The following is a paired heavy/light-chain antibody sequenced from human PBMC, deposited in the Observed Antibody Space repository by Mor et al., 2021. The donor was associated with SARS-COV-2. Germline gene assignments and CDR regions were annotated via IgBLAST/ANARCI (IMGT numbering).Heavy chain of an antibody. CDR3: ARGFCGDGSCNLSWFDP. J-gene: IGHJ5*02. CDR2: INAANGNT. D-gene: IGHD2-21*01. Sequence: QVHLVQSGAEVKKPGASLKVSCKASGYTFSNYAMHWVRQAPGQRLEWLGRINAANGNTKYSQKFQGRVTITKDTSATTVYMELSSLRSEDTALYYCARGFCGDGSCNLSWFDPWGQGTLVTVSS. V-gene: IGHV1-3*01. CDR1: GYTFSNYA.
Light chain of an antibody. CDR3: QQYYSTPLT. CDR1: QNLLYSSNNQNY. Sequence: DIVMTQSPDSLAVSLGERATISCKSSQNLLYSSNNQNYLAWYQQKPGQPPKLLIYWASTRESGVPDRFSGSGSGTDFTLTISSLQAEDVAVYSCQQYYSTPLTFGGGTKVEIK. CDR2: WAS. J-gene: IGKJ4*01. V-gene: IGKV4-1*01.